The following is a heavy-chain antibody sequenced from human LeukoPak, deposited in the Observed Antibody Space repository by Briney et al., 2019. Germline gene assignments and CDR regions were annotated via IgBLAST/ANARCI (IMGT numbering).Heavy chain of an antibody. Sequence: PGRSLRLSCAASGFTFSSYAMHWVRQAPGKGLEWVAVISYDGSNKYYADSVKGRFTISRDNSKNTLYLQMNSLRAEDTAVYYCAKDPQGENWLDPWGQGTLVTVSS. CDR1: GFTFSSYA. J-gene: IGHJ5*02. CDR3: AKDPQGENWLDP. CDR2: ISYDGSNK. V-gene: IGHV3-30-3*01.